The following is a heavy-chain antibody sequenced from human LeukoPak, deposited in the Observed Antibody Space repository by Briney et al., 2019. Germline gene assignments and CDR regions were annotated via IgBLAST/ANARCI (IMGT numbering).Heavy chain of an antibody. CDR3: ALGRSSSWYADY. J-gene: IGHJ4*02. CDR1: GFTFSSYS. V-gene: IGHV3-21*01. Sequence: GGSLRLSCAASGFTFSSYSMNWVRQAPGKGLEWVSCISSSGSYIYYADSLKGRFTISRDNAENSLYLQMNSLRAEDTAVYYCALGRSSSWYADYWGQGTLVTVSS. D-gene: IGHD6-13*01. CDR2: ISSSGSYI.